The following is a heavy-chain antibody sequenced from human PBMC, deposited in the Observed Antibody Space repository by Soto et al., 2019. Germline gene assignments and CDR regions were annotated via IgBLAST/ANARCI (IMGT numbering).Heavy chain of an antibody. Sequence: GGALRLSCAASGFTFSSYAMSWVRQAPGKGLEWVSAISGSGGSTYYADSVKGRFTISRDNSKNTLYLQMNSLRAEDTAVYYCARANWGKAGSPKGNSPDYWGQGTLVTVSS. CDR3: ARANWGKAGSPKGNSPDY. CDR1: GFTFSSYA. V-gene: IGHV3-23*01. D-gene: IGHD3-16*01. CDR2: ISGSGGST. J-gene: IGHJ4*02.